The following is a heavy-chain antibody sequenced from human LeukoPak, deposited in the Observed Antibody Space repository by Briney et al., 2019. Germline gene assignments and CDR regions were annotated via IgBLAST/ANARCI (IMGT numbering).Heavy chain of an antibody. CDR2: IKQDGSEK. J-gene: IGHJ6*02. CDR3: ARGPAAPYYYYGMDV. CDR1: GFTFSSYA. D-gene: IGHD2-2*01. Sequence: PGGSLRLSCAASGFTFSSYAMNWVRQAPGKGLEWVANIKQDGSEKYYVDSVKGRFTISRDNAKSSLYLQMTGLRAEDTAVYYCARGPAAPYYYYGMDVWGQGTTVTVSS. V-gene: IGHV3-7*01.